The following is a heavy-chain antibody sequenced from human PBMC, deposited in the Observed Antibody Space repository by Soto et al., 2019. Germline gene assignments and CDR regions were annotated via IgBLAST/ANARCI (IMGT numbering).Heavy chain of an antibody. Sequence: EVQLLESGGGLVQPGGSLRLSCAASGFTFSSYDMSWVRQAPGKGLEWVSAISGSGGSTYYADSVKGRFTISRDDSKNTLYLQMNSLRAEDTAVYYCAKDRPLFFDYGDPPRAFDIWGQGTMVTVSS. CDR3: AKDRPLFFDYGDPPRAFDI. CDR2: ISGSGGST. V-gene: IGHV3-23*01. J-gene: IGHJ3*02. D-gene: IGHD4-17*01. CDR1: GFTFSSYD.